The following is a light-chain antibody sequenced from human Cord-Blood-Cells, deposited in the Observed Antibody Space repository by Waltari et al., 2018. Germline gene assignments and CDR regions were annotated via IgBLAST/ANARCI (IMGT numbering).Light chain of an antibody. CDR2: WAS. CDR1: QRVLYSSNNKNY. J-gene: IGKJ3*01. CDR3: QQYYSTPR. V-gene: IGKV4-1*01. Sequence: DIVMTQSPDSLAVSLGERATINCKSSQRVLYSSNNKNYLAWYQQKPGQPPKLLIYWASTRESGIPDRFSGSGSGTDFTLTISSLQAEDVAVYYCQQYYSTPRFGPGTKVDIK.